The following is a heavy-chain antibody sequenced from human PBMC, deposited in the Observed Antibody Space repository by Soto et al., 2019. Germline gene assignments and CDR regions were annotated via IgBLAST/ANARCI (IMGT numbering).Heavy chain of an antibody. CDR1: GGSISSGGYS. D-gene: IGHD4-4*01. V-gene: IGHV4-30-2*01. CDR2: IYQSGST. Sequence: SETLSLTCAVSGGSISSGGYSWSWLRQPPGKGLEWIGYIYQSGSTYYNPSLKSRVTISVDRSRNQFSLRLSSVTAADTAVYFCATQSYSNSGAYYYYAMDVWGQGTTVTVSS. CDR3: ATQSYSNSGAYYYYAMDV. J-gene: IGHJ6*02.